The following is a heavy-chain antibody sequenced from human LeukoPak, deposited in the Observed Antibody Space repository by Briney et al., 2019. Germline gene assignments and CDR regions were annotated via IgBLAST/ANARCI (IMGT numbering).Heavy chain of an antibody. Sequence: GGSLRLSCAASGFTFSSYWMHWVRQAPGKGLVWVSHINTDGSSTSYADSVKGRFTISRDNAKNSLYLQMNSLRAEDTAVYYCARTGGSGWYVFDYWGQGTLVTVSS. J-gene: IGHJ4*02. CDR2: INTDGSST. CDR1: GFTFSSYW. V-gene: IGHV3-74*01. CDR3: ARTGGSGWYVFDY. D-gene: IGHD6-19*01.